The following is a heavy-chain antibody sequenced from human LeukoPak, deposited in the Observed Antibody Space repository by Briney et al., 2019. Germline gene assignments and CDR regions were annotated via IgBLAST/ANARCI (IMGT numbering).Heavy chain of an antibody. V-gene: IGHV3-48*02. D-gene: IGHD1-26*01. Sequence: PGGSLRLSRAASGFTFSSYSMNWVRQAPGKGLEWVSYISSSSSTIYYADSVKGRFNISRDNAKNSLYLQMNSLRDEDTAVYYCARDMGYSGSYWAGGNWFDPWGQGTLVTVSS. CDR2: ISSSSSTI. J-gene: IGHJ5*02. CDR3: ARDMGYSGSYWAGGNWFDP. CDR1: GFTFSSYS.